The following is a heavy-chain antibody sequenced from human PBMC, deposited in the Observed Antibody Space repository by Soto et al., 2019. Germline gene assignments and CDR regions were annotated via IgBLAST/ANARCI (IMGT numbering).Heavy chain of an antibody. D-gene: IGHD2-2*01. CDR2: IYYSGST. V-gene: IGHV4-30-4*01. Sequence: QVQLQESGPGLVKPSQTLSLTCTVSGGSISSGDYYWSWIRQPPGKGLEWIGYIYYSGSTYYNPSLKSRVTISVDTSKNQFSLKLSSVTAADTAVYYCARATPSTGYCSSTSCYRFDYWGQGTLVTVSS. CDR1: GGSISSGDYY. J-gene: IGHJ4*02. CDR3: ARATPSTGYCSSTSCYRFDY.